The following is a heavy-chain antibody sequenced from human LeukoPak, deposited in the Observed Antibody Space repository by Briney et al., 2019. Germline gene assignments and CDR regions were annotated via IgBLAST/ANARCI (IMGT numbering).Heavy chain of an antibody. Sequence: GWSLSLSCAASGLTFDEYGMSSVRQAPGRGLEWVSGINWNGGSTGYADSVKVRFTIYRDNAKNSQYLQVNSLRAADTALYYCAREDNDSSGYYSYFDYWGQGTLVTVSS. CDR1: GLTFDEYG. CDR2: INWNGGST. D-gene: IGHD3-22*01. CDR3: AREDNDSSGYYSYFDY. V-gene: IGHV3-20*04. J-gene: IGHJ4*02.